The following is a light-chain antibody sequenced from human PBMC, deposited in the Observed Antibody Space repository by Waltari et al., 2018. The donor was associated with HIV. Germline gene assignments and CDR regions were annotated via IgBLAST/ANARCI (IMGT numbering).Light chain of an antibody. J-gene: IGKJ4*01. CDR2: LAY. Sequence: IVMTQSPLSLSVTPGEPASISCTSNQSLLHSSGYNFLDWYMQKTGQSPQVLIYLAYNRASGVPARFSGSGSATDFTLKISRVEAEDVGFYYCMQGLQIPLTFGGWTKVEIK. V-gene: IGKV2-28*01. CDR1: QSLLHSSGYNF. CDR3: MQGLQIPLT.